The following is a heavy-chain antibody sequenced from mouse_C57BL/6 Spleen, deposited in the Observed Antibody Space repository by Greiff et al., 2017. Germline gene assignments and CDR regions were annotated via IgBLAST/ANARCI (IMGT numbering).Heavy chain of an antibody. CDR2: ISDGGSYT. CDR1: GFTFSSYA. Sequence: EVKLMESGGGLVKPGGSLKLSCAASGFTFSSYAMSWVRQTPEKRLEWVATISDGGSYTYYPDKVKGRLTISRDNAKNNLYLQMSQLKSEDTAMYYCARERAGFDYWGQGTTLTVSS. CDR3: ARERAGFDY. J-gene: IGHJ2*01. D-gene: IGHD3-1*01. V-gene: IGHV5-4*01.